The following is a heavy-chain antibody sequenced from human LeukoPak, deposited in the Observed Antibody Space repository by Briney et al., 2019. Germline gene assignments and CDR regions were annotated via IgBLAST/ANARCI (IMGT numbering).Heavy chain of an antibody. Sequence: HSGGSLRLSCAASGFTFDDYAMHWVRQAPGKGLEWVSGISWNSGSIGYADSVKGRFTISRDNAKNSLYLQMNSLRAEDTALYYCGKDEGVAAYYYYGMDVWGQGTTVTVSS. CDR2: ISWNSGSI. J-gene: IGHJ6*02. V-gene: IGHV3-9*01. D-gene: IGHD2-15*01. CDR1: GFTFDDYA. CDR3: GKDEGVAAYYYYGMDV.